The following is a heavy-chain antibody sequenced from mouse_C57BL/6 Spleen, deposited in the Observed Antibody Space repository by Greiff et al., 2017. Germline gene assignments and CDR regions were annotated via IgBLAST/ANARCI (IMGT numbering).Heavy chain of an antibody. D-gene: IGHD1-1*01. CDR1: GYTFTGYW. Sequence: VQLQQSGAELMKPGASVKLSCKATGYTFTGYWIEWVKQRPGHGLEWIGEILPGSGSTNYNAKFKGKATFTADTSSNTAYMQLSSLTTEDSAIYYCARRGYGRNYFDDWGKGTTLTGSS. V-gene: IGHV1-9*01. CDR2: ILPGSGST. J-gene: IGHJ2*01. CDR3: ARRGYGRNYFDD.